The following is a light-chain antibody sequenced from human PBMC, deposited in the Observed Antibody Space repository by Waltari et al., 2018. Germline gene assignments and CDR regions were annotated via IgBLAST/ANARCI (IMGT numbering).Light chain of an antibody. CDR1: QESSKF. J-gene: IGKJ3*01. Sequence: DIQVTQSPSSLSASVGDRVTFTCQAGQESSKFLIWYQQKPGKAPKLLIYNASKLKTGVPSRFSGSGSWTDFTLTISNLQPEDIATYYCLQYNNLPLTFGPGTKVDI. CDR2: NAS. V-gene: IGKV1-33*01. CDR3: LQYNNLPLT.